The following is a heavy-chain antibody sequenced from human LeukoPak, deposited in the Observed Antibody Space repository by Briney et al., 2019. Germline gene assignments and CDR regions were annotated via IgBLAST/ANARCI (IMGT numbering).Heavy chain of an antibody. CDR2: ISSYGDNT. D-gene: IGHD4-23*01. CDR3: ARATNSYGGNSDF. V-gene: IGHV3-64*01. CDR1: GFTISDYT. Sequence: GGSLRLSCVASGFTISDYTMHWVRQAPRKGLEYVSAISSYGDNTYYANSVKGRFTISRDNSKNTLYLQMGSLRADDMAVYYCARATNSYGGNSDFWGQGTLVTVSS. J-gene: IGHJ4*02.